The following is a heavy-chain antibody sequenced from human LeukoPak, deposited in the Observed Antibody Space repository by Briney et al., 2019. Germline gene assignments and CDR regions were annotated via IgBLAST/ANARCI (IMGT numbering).Heavy chain of an antibody. CDR2: ISGSGADT. D-gene: IGHD2-15*01. V-gene: IGHV3-23*01. CDR1: GFTFSSYA. J-gene: IGHJ6*03. CDR3: ARGRCSGGSCYSRYYYYYMDV. Sequence: GGSLRLSCVASGFTFSSYAMSWIRQAPGKGLEWVSAISGSGADTYYADSVKGRFTISRDNSKNTLFLQMDSLRADDTAVYYCARGRCSGGSCYSRYYYYYMDVWGKGTTVTISS.